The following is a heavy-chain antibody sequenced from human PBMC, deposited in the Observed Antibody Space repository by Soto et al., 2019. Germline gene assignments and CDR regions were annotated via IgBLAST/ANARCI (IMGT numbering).Heavy chain of an antibody. Sequence: PGGSLRLSCAASGFTFSSYGMHWVRQAPGKGLEWVAVIWYDGSNKYYADSVKGRFTISRDNSKNTLYLQMNSLRAEDTAVYYCASSVPHTAIDYWGQGTLVTVSS. J-gene: IGHJ4*02. V-gene: IGHV3-33*01. D-gene: IGHD5-18*01. CDR1: GFTFSSYG. CDR3: ASSVPHTAIDY. CDR2: IWYDGSNK.